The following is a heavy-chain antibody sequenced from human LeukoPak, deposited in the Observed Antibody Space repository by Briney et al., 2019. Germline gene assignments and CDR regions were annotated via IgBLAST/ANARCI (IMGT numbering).Heavy chain of an antibody. J-gene: IGHJ6*03. Sequence: PGGSLRLSCAASGFTFSSYWMHWVRQAPGKGLEWVSRIHNDGSSTNYADSVKGRFTISRDNSKNTLYLQMNSLRAEDTAVYYCARVLSGRGSLYSYYYYMDVWGKGTTVTISS. D-gene: IGHD3-10*01. V-gene: IGHV3-74*01. CDR2: IHNDGSST. CDR3: ARVLSGRGSLYSYYYYMDV. CDR1: GFTFSSYW.